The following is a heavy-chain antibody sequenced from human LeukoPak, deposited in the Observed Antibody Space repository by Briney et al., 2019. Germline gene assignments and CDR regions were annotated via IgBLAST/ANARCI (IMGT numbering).Heavy chain of an antibody. J-gene: IGHJ4*02. CDR2: ISGSGGGT. V-gene: IGHV3-23*01. CDR1: GFTFSSYA. CDR3: AKVRRTWIQLWPEFDY. Sequence: GGSLRLSCAASGFTFSSYAMSWVGPAPGKGLDGVAAISGSGGGTYYEDSVKGRCNISRDNAQDTLYLQMHSLRSEATAVYYCAKVRRTWIQLWPEFDYWGQGTLVTVSA. D-gene: IGHD5-18*01.